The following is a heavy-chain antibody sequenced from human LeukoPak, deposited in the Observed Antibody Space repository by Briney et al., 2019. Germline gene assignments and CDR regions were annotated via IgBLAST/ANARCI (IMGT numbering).Heavy chain of an antibody. CDR2: ISAYNGNT. CDR3: ARQGRNYDFWSGYPDTNWFDP. V-gene: IGHV1-18*01. J-gene: IGHJ5*02. CDR1: GYTFTSYG. Sequence: ASVKVSCTASGYTFTSYGISWVRQAPGQGLEWMGWISAYNGNTNYAQKLQGRVTMTTDTSTSTAYMELRSLRSDDTAVYYCARQGRNYDFWSGYPDTNWFDPWGQGTLVTVSS. D-gene: IGHD3-3*01.